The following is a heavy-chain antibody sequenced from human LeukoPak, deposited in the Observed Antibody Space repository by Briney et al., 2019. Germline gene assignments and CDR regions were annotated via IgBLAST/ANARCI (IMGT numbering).Heavy chain of an antibody. CDR3: ARVVTEYYFDY. D-gene: IGHD5-18*01. Sequence: KSSETLSLTCTVSGGSISSYYWSWIWQPPGKGLEWIGYIYYSGSTNYNPSLKSRVTISVDTSKNQFSLKLSSVTAADTAVYYCARVVTEYYFDYWGQGTLVTVSS. CDR2: IYYSGST. V-gene: IGHV4-59*01. J-gene: IGHJ4*02. CDR1: GGSISSYY.